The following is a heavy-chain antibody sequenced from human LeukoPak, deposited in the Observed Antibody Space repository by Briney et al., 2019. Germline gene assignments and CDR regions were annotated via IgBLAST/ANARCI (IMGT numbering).Heavy chain of an antibody. Sequence: GGSLRLSCAASGFTFSGFAMSWVRRTPGEGLEWVSGISGRGDNTLYADSVRGRFTISRDNSKNTLYLEMNSVRAEDTAIYYCAKMKGHPLPKYYMDVWGQGTTVTVSS. V-gene: IGHV3-23*01. D-gene: IGHD1-26*01. CDR1: GFTFSGFA. CDR3: AKMKGHPLPKYYMDV. J-gene: IGHJ6*01. CDR2: ISGRGDNT.